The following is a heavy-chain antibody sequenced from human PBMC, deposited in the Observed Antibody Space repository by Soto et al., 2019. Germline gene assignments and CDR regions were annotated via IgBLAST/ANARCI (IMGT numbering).Heavy chain of an antibody. J-gene: IGHJ6*02. CDR1: GGTFSSYA. V-gene: IGHV1-3*01. CDR2: INPGKGDT. Sequence: ASVKVSCKASGGTFSSYAISWVRQAPGQRLEWMGWINPGKGDTKYSQKFQGRVTITRDTSATTAYMELSSLRSEDSAVFYCARTDCSSTSCYNYYYYGMDVWGQGTTVTVSS. CDR3: ARTDCSSTSCYNYYYYGMDV. D-gene: IGHD2-2*01.